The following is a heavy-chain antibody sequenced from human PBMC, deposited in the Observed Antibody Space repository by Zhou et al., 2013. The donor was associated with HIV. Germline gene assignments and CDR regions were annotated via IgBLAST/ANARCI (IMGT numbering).Heavy chain of an antibody. D-gene: IGHD3-3*01. CDR1: GGTFSIYA. CDR2: LNPNSGNT. J-gene: IGHJ6*03. Sequence: VQLVQSGAEVKKPGSSVKVSCKASGGTFSIYAVSWVRQAPGQGLEWMGWLNPNSGNTGYAQNFQGRVALSWNSSVNTAYMEVSCLKSEDTAVYYCARSLTIFLCTLVGFRYSYYYYMDSGAKGPRYTVSS. CDR3: ARSLTIFLCTLVGFRYSYYYYMDS. V-gene: IGHV1-8*03.